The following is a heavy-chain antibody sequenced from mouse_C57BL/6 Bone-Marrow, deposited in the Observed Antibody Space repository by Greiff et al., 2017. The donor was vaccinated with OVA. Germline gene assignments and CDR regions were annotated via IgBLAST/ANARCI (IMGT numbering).Heavy chain of an antibody. CDR2: ISGGGGNT. CDR1: GFTFSSYT. D-gene: IGHD1-1*01. V-gene: IGHV5-9*01. CDR3: ASITTVSDY. J-gene: IGHJ2*01. Sequence: EVQVVESGGGLVKPGGSLKLSCAASGFTFSSYTMSWVRQTSEKRLEWVATISGGGGNTYYPDSVKGRFTISRDNAKNTLYLQMSSLRSEDTALYYCASITTVSDYWGQGTTLTVSS.